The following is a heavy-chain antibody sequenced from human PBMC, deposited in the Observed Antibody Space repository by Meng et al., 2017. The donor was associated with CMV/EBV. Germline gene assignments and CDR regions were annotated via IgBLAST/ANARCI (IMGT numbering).Heavy chain of an antibody. CDR3: AIDTRGYFDY. CDR1: GFSFSSYW. CDR2: IRQDEREK. J-gene: IGHJ4*02. D-gene: IGHD3-10*01. Sequence: GGSLRLSCAASGFSFSSYWMTWVRQAPGKGLEWVANIRQDEREKYYVDSVQGRFTISRDNAHDSLYLQMNSLRVEDTAVYFCAIDTRGYFDYWGQGT. V-gene: IGHV3-7*01.